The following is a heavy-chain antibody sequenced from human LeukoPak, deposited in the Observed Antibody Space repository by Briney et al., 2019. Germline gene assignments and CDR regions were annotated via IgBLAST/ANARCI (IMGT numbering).Heavy chain of an antibody. CDR2: VKQDGSDK. J-gene: IGHJ3*01. Sequence: GGSLRLSCAASGFTFSSSWMSWVRQAPGKSLEGVASVKQDGSDKYYVDSVKGRFTISRDNARNSLYLQMNSLRAEDTAFYYCARSRWELLGTGAFDLWGQGAMVTVSS. V-gene: IGHV3-7*01. CDR1: GFTFSSSW. D-gene: IGHD1-26*01. CDR3: ARSRWELLGTGAFDL.